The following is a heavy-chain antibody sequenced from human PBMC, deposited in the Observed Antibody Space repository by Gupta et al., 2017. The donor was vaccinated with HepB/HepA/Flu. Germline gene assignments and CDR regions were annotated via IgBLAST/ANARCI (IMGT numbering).Heavy chain of an antibody. V-gene: IGHV3-23*01. D-gene: IGHD6-6*01. Sequence: EVHLLESGGGLVQPGGSLSLSCAASGFTFRSYVIHWVRQASGKGLEWVSAISTRGASTYYADSVKGRFTISRDNSKNTLSLLRDSLRADDTAVYYCTKLVGRSSSSNFDYWGQGTLVTVSS. J-gene: IGHJ4*02. CDR3: TKLVGRSSSSNFDY. CDR2: ISTRGAST. CDR1: GFTFRSYV.